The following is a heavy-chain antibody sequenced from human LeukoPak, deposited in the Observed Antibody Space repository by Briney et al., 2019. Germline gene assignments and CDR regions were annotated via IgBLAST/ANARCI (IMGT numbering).Heavy chain of an antibody. J-gene: IGHJ4*02. D-gene: IGHD6-13*01. CDR3: ARDGSYSSSWYDY. V-gene: IGHV3-33*01. CDR2: IWYDGSNK. Sequence: GGSLRLSCAASGFTFSSPGMHWVRQAPGKGLEWVAVIWYDGSNKYYADSVKGRFTISRDNSKNTLYLQMNSLRAEDTAVYYCARDGSYSSSWYDYWGQGTLVTVSS. CDR1: GFTFSSPG.